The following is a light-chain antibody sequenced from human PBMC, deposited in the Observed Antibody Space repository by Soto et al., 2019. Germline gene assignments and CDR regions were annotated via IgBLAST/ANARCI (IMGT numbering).Light chain of an antibody. CDR1: SSDVGAYNY. J-gene: IGLJ1*01. CDR2: DVS. V-gene: IGLV2-14*03. CDR3: SSFTRSNSYV. Sequence: QSALTQPASVSGSPGQSITISCTGTSSDVGAYNYVYWYQQHPGKVPKLMIYDVSDRPSGVSNRFSGSKSGNTASLTISGLKDEDEADYYCSSFTRSNSYVFGTGTKLTVL.